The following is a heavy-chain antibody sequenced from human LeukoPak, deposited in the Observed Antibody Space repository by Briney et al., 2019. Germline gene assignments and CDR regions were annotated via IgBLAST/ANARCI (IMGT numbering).Heavy chain of an antibody. V-gene: IGHV5-51*01. D-gene: IGHD4-23*01. Sequence: GESQKISCKGSGYSFTNYWIGWVRQMPGIGLEWMGIIYPVDSDTRYSPSFQGQVTISADKSISTAYLQWSSLKASDTAIYYCARRGAETTVVAEWGQGTMVTVSS. CDR3: ARRGAETTVVAE. CDR1: GYSFTNYW. CDR2: IYPVDSDT. J-gene: IGHJ3*01.